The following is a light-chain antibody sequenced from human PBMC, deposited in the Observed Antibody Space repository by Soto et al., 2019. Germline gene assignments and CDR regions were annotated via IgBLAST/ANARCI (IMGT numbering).Light chain of an antibody. CDR1: QSISSW. V-gene: IGKV1-5*01. J-gene: IGKJ1*01. Sequence: IDLTESPSTLSASVGARVTITCRASQSISSWLAWYQQKPGKAPKLLIYDASSLESGVPSRFSGSRSGTEFTLTISSLQPDDFATYYCQQYNSYWTFGQGTKVDIK. CDR2: DAS. CDR3: QQYNSYWT.